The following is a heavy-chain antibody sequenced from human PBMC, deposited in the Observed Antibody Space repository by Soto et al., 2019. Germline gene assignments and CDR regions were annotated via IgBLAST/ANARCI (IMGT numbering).Heavy chain of an antibody. CDR3: ASAVGNDYGMDV. D-gene: IGHD1-26*01. V-gene: IGHV3-11*06. J-gene: IGHJ6*02. CDR1: GLTFSDYY. Sequence: QVKLVESGGGLVKPGGSLRLSCAASGLTFSDYYMNWIRQAPGKGLECVSCIDGSSAYTNYADSVKGRFTISRNNDKNALVLQLTSLSDEDKAVYYCASAVGNDYGMDVWGQGTSVTVSS. CDR2: IDGSSAYT.